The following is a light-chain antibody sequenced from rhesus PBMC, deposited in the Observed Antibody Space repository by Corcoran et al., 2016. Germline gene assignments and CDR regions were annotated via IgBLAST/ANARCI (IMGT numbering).Light chain of an antibody. CDR3: QHYYDNPYS. J-gene: IGKJ2*01. V-gene: IGKV1S12*01. CDR1: QNIYSN. Sequence: DIQMTQSPSALSASVGDRVTISCRASQNIYSNLAWFQQRPGKAPKLLIYAASSLQTWIPSRFSGRGSGTDFTLPISSLQPEDSAAYYCQHYYDNPYSFGQGTKVEIK. CDR2: AAS.